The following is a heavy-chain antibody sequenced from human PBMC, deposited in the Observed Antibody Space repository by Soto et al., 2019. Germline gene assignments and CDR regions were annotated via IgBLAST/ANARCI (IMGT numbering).Heavy chain of an antibody. J-gene: IGHJ6*04. CDR3: AKVISPIDFGSGQGPYGMDV. Sequence: PGGSLRLSCAASGFTFDDYDMHWVRQAPGKGLEWVSGISWNSGSIGYADSVKGRFTISRDNAKNSLYLQMNSLRAEDTALYYCAKVISPIDFGSGQGPYGMDVWGKGTTVTVPS. V-gene: IGHV3-9*01. D-gene: IGHD3-3*01. CDR1: GFTFDDYD. CDR2: ISWNSGSI.